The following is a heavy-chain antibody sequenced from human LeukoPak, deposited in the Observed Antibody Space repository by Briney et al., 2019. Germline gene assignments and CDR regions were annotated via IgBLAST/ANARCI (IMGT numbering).Heavy chain of an antibody. J-gene: IGHJ4*02. V-gene: IGHV3-7*01. Sequence: PGGSLTLSCGTSGFTFSDSWTSWFRQAPGQGLDWAASIKDDGSDKYYLDSVRGRFTISRDNAEDSLYLQLDDLRAEDTAVFYCARHLLRGQNFDYWGQGTLVTVSS. CDR3: ARHLLRGQNFDY. CDR2: IKDDGSDK. CDR1: GFTFSDSW.